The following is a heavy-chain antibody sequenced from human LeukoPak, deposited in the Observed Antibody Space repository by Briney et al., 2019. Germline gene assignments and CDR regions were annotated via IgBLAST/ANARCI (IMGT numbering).Heavy chain of an antibody. CDR3: ARMALAGSYSLEY. V-gene: IGHV4-59*08. J-gene: IGHJ4*02. D-gene: IGHD3-10*01. CDR2: KYDSGST. Sequence: SETLSLTCTVSGGSIGGYYWNWIRQPPGKGLEWIGYKYDSGSTNYNASLKSRVTISVDTSKSQVSLKLTSVSAADTAVYYCARMALAGSYSLEYWGQGALVTVSS. CDR1: GGSIGGYY.